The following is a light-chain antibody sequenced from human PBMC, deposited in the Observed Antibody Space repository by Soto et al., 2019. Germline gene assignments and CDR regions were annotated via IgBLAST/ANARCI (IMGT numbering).Light chain of an antibody. V-gene: IGKV3-20*01. CDR3: QQYGSSGST. CDR1: QSVSSSY. Sequence: EIVLTQSPDTLSLSPGERATLSCRASQSVSSSYLAWYQQKPGQAPRLLIYGASSRATGIPDRFSGSGSGTDFTITISRLEPEDFAVYYCQQYGSSGSTFGQGTNVDI. J-gene: IGKJ1*01. CDR2: GAS.